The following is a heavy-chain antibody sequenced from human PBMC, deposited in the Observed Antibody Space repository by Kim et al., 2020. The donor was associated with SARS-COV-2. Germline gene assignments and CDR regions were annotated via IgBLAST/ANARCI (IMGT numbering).Heavy chain of an antibody. V-gene: IGHV3-21*01. CDR1: GFTFSSYS. J-gene: IGHJ4*02. Sequence: GGSLRLSCAASGFTFSSYSINWVRQPPGKGLEWVSSISSSSNYIYYADSLKGRFTISRDNAKNSLYLQMNSLRAEDTAVYYCARVGDWGFYFDYWGQGTL. CDR3: ARVGDWGFYFDY. D-gene: IGHD3-10*01. CDR2: ISSSSNYI.